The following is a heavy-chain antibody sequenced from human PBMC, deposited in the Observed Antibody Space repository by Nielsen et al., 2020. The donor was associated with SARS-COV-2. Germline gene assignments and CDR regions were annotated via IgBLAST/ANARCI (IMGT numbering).Heavy chain of an antibody. CDR1: GGTFSSYA. Sequence: ASVKVSCKASGGTFSSYAINWVRQATGQGLEWMGWMNPNSGNTGYAQKFQGRVTMTRNTSISTAYMELSSLRSEDTAVYYCVRGILTGYYNVISGEVYYYGMDVWGQGTTVTVSS. CDR2: MNPNSGNT. CDR3: VRGILTGYYNVISGEVYYYGMDV. D-gene: IGHD3-9*01. J-gene: IGHJ6*02. V-gene: IGHV1-8*02.